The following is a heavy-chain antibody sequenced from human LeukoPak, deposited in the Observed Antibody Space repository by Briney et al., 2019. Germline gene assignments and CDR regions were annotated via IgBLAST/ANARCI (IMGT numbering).Heavy chain of an antibody. D-gene: IGHD3-22*01. CDR3: ARGDSSGWQRVFDQ. CDR2: ISSSSYI. Sequence: ASGFTFSSXXXXXVRQAPGKGXXXVSSISSSSYIYYADSVKGRFTISRDNAKNSLYLQMNSLRAEDTAVYYCARGDSSGWQRVFDQWGQGTLVTVSS. V-gene: IGHV3-21*01. J-gene: IGHJ4*02. CDR1: GFTFSSXX.